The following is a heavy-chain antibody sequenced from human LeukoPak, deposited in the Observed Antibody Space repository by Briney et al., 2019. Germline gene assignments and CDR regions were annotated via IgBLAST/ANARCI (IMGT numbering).Heavy chain of an antibody. CDR2: IYYSGST. V-gene: IGHV4-59*08. Sequence: PSETLPLTCTVSGGSISSYYWSWIRQPPGKGLEWIGYIYYSGSTNYNPSLKSRVTISVDTSKNQFSLKLSSVTAADTAVYYCARRSVTGYQYYFDYWGQGTLVTVSS. D-gene: IGHD3-9*01. CDR1: GGSISSYY. J-gene: IGHJ4*02. CDR3: ARRSVTGYQYYFDY.